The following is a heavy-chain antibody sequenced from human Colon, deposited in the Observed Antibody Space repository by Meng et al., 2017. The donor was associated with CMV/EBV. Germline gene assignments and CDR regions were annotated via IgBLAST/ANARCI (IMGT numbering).Heavy chain of an antibody. V-gene: IGHV4-34*01. CDR2: IHHDGST. J-gene: IGHJ4*02. CDR3: SRGREREWPTSDY. CDR1: GGSFSGYP. D-gene: IGHD3-3*01. Sequence: QVRLQQWGAQLLKPSETLALTCSVSGGSFSGYPWTWIRLPPGKGLEWIGEIHHDGSTNYSPSLESRVIISVDTSKNQFSLTLSSVTAADTAVYYCSRGREREWPTSDYWGQGTLVTVSS.